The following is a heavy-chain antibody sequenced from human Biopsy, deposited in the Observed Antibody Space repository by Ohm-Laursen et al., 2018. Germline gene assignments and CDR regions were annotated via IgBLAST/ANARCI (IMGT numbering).Heavy chain of an antibody. CDR3: ARLYRLDDYWNDDPPDAFDV. Sequence: SQTLSLTCRVSGDSIRSGDYYWSWIRQHPGKGLEWIGYIYYSGRTQYNPSLKSRVTISVDRSKSHFSLKLTSVTAADTAVFFCARLYRLDDYWNDDPPDAFDVWGRGTLVTVSS. D-gene: IGHD3-3*01. J-gene: IGHJ2*01. CDR2: IYYSGRT. CDR1: GDSIRSGDYY. V-gene: IGHV4-31*03.